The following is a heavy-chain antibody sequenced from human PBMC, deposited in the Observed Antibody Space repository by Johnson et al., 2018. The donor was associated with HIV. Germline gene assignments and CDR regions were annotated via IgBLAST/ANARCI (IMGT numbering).Heavy chain of an antibody. Sequence: VQLVESGGGLVQPGGSLRLSCAASGFTVSINYMSWVRHAPGKGLEWVSVIYSGGSTYYADSVKGRFTISRDNSKNTLYLQMNSLRAEDTAVYYCASLSSSGALDIWGQGKKVTVSS. J-gene: IGHJ3*02. V-gene: IGHV3-66*01. CDR3: ASLSSSGALDI. D-gene: IGHD6-6*01. CDR1: GFTVSINY. CDR2: IYSGGST.